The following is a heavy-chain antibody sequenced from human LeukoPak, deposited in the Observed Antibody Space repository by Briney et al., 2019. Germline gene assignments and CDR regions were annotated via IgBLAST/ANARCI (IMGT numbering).Heavy chain of an antibody. D-gene: IGHD4-17*01. J-gene: IGHJ3*02. V-gene: IGHV3-30*04. CDR3: ARRLREHDAFDI. CDR2: ISYDGSNK. Sequence: GGSLRLSCAASGFTFSSYAMHWVRQAPGKGLEGVAVISYDGSNKYYADSVKGRFTIYRNNSKNTLYLQMNSLRAEDTAVYYCARRLREHDAFDIWRQGTMVTVSS. CDR1: GFTFSSYA.